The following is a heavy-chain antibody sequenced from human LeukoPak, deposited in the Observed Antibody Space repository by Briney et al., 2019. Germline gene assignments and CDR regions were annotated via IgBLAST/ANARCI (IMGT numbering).Heavy chain of an antibody. V-gene: IGHV3-11*03. CDR2: IGRSSTDT. CDR3: ATFRGWYIAH. CDR1: GITFSDYY. D-gene: IGHD6-19*01. J-gene: IGHJ4*02. Sequence: GGCLRLSCAASGITFSDYYMTWIRQAPGKGLEWGSSIGRSSTDTKYADSVKGRFTISRDDAKNSVYLQMNSLRAEDTAVYYCATFRGWYIAHWGQRSLVTVSS.